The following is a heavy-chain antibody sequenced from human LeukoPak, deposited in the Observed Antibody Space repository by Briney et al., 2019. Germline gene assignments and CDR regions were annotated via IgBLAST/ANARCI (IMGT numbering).Heavy chain of an antibody. CDR2: INPRDGST. Sequence: VVSVTVSCKSSGHTLNNRFIHWVRQAPGQGLEWMGMINPRDGSTRTLQRFQGRLTMTRDTSTSTLYMGLSSLRSEDTATYFCARGADQEFDFWGQGTLVTVSS. J-gene: IGHJ4*02. CDR1: GHTLNNRF. V-gene: IGHV1-46*02. CDR3: ARGADQEFDF.